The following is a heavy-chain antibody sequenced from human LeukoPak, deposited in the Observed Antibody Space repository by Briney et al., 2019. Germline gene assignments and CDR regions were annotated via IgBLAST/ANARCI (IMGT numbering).Heavy chain of an antibody. D-gene: IGHD3-10*01. V-gene: IGHV3-23*01. CDR3: AREGPLLLWLGELFPAGTNMDV. CDR2: ISGSGGST. Sequence: PGGSLRLSCAASGFTFSSYAMSWVRQAPGKGLEWVSAISGSGGSTYYADSVKGRFTISRDNSKNTLYLQMNSLRAEDTAVYYCAREGPLLLWLGELFPAGTNMDVWGKGTTVTISS. CDR1: GFTFSSYA. J-gene: IGHJ6*03.